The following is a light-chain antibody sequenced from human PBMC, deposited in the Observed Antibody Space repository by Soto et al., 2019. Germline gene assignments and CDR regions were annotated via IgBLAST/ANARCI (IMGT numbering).Light chain of an antibody. V-gene: IGLV2-14*01. Sequence: QSALTQPASVSGSPGQSITISCTGTSSDIGAYDLVSWYQQHLGKAPKVIIYKVSMWPSGVSNRFSGSKSGNTASLTISGLQAEDEADYYCSSYTTSSHYVFGTGTKVTVL. CDR1: SSDIGAYDL. CDR3: SSYTTSSHYV. J-gene: IGLJ1*01. CDR2: KVS.